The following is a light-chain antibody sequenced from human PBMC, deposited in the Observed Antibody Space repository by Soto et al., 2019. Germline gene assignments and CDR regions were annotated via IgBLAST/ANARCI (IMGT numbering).Light chain of an antibody. J-gene: IGKJ1*01. CDR3: QHYNSWPWT. CDR2: GAS. V-gene: IGKV3-15*01. CDR1: QSVSNN. Sequence: DIVLTQSPATLSLSPGERATLSCRASQSVSNNLAWYQKKPGQPPRLLIYGASTEATNIPTRFSGSGSGTDFTLTISSLQSEDFAVYYCQHYNSWPWTFGQGTKVEIK.